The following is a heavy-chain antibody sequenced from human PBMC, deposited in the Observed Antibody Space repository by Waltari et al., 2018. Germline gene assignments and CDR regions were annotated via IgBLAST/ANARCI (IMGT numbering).Heavy chain of an antibody. D-gene: IGHD6-13*01. CDR1: GLTLSRYT. CDR3: AKDIAPAGTRYFDY. V-gene: IGHV3-23*01. J-gene: IGHJ4*02. Sequence: EVQLLESGGGLVQPGGSLRLSCVASGLTLSRYTMSWVRQAPGRVLEWVSAMGGSGISTYYADSVKGRFTISRDNSKDTLYLQINSLRAEDTAVYYCAKDIAPAGTRYFDYWGQGTLVTVSS. CDR2: MGGSGIST.